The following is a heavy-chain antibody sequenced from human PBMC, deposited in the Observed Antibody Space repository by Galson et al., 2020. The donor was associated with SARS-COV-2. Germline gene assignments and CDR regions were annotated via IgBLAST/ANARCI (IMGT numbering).Heavy chain of an antibody. CDR3: ARVPQLGYCSGDTCYSHYFDY. CDR2: IYYSGSS. D-gene: IGHD2-15*01. CDR1: GGTMRSYY. J-gene: IGHJ4*02. V-gene: IGHV4-59*01. Sequence: ETSETLSLTCTVSGGTMRSYYWTWIRQPPGKGLEWIGYIYYSGSSSYNPSLRSRVTISLDTSENQFSLKLTSVTAADTAVYYCARVPQLGYCSGDTCYSHYFDYWGQGPLVSVSS.